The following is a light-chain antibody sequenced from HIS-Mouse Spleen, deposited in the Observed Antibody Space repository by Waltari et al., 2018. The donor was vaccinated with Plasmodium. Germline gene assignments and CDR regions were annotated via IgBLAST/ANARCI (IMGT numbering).Light chain of an antibody. J-gene: IGLJ3*02. CDR1: AFQKKY. CDR2: EDS. Sequence: SYELTQPPSVSVSPGQPARITCSGAAFQKKYAYSYQQKSGQAPVLVIYEDSKRPSGIPERFSGSSSGTMATLTISGAQVEDEADYYCYSTDSSGNHRVFGGGTKLTVL. V-gene: IGLV3-10*01. CDR3: YSTDSSGNHRV.